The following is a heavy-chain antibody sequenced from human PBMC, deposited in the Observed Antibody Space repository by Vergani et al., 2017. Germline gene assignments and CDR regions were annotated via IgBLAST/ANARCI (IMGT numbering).Heavy chain of an antibody. CDR2: LSVYNGHT. J-gene: IGHJ4*02. CDR1: GYNFYNYA. CDR3: ARASVAGGSHLDY. D-gene: IGHD6-19*01. Sequence: QVQLVQSGDEVKKPGASVKLSCKTSGYNFYNYATYWVRQAPGQGLEWVGWLSVYNGHTNYAQKLQDRVTLTTDTLTSTAYMELRTLRSDDTAFYYCARASVAGGSHLDYWGQGARVTVSS. V-gene: IGHV1-18*01.